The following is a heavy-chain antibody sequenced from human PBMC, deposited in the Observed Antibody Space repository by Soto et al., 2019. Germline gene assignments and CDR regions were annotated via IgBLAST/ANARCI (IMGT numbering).Heavy chain of an antibody. CDR2: IYHSGST. D-gene: IGHD3-16*01. CDR1: GGSISSGGYS. J-gene: IGHJ4*02. Sequence: PSETRSLTCAVSGGSISSGGYSWSWIRQPPGKGLEWIGYIYHSGSTYYNPSLKSRVTISVDRSKNQFSLRLSSVTAADTAVYFWAGGGGVPPFDNWGQGTLFTVS. V-gene: IGHV4-30-2*01. CDR3: AGGGGVPPFDN.